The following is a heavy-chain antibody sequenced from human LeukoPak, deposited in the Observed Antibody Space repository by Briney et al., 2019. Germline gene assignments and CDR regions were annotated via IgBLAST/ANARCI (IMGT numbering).Heavy chain of an antibody. CDR1: GYTFTSYG. CDR2: ISAYNGNT. D-gene: IGHD2-2*01. J-gene: IGHJ6*03. V-gene: IGHV1-18*01. CDR3: ARDIVVVPAAMWRYYYYMDV. Sequence: ASVKVSCKASGYTFTSYGISWVPQAPGRGLEWMGWISAYNGNTNYAQKLQGRVTMTTDTSTSTAYMELRSLRSDDTAVYYCARDIVVVPAAMWRYYYYMDVWGKGTTVTVSS.